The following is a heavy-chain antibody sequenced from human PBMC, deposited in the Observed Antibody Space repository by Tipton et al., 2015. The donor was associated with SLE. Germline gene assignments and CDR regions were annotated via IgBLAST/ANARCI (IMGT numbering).Heavy chain of an antibody. CDR1: GGSINSYY. Sequence: TLSLTCTVSGGSINSYYWNWIRQSPGKGLEWIGYFHHSGSTNYNPSLQSRVTISVDTSKNQFSLKLSSVTAADTAVYYCARYCSSTSCYHVWGKGTTVTVSS. D-gene: IGHD2-2*01. J-gene: IGHJ6*04. V-gene: IGHV4-59*08. CDR3: ARYCSSTSCYHV. CDR2: FHHSGST.